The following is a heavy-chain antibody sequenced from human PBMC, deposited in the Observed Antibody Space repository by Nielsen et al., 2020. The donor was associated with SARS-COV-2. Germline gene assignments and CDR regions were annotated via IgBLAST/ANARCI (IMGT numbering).Heavy chain of an antibody. CDR1: GYTFTSYG. D-gene: IGHD6-13*01. CDR3: ARVEQPLPYNWFDP. J-gene: IGHJ5*02. CDR2: ISAYNGNT. V-gene: IGHV1-18*01. Sequence: ASVKVSCKASGYTFTSYGISWVRQAPGQGLEWMGWISAYNGNTNYAQKLQGRVTMTTDTSTSTAYMELRSLRSDDTAVYYCARVEQPLPYNWFDPWGQGSLVTVSS.